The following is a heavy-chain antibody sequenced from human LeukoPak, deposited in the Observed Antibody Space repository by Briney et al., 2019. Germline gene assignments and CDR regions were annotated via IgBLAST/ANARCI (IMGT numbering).Heavy chain of an antibody. CDR3: AKDYCSSTSCYTPDY. Sequence: GGSLRLSCAASGFTFSSYGMHWVRQAPGKGLEWVAFIRYDGSNKYYADSVKGRFTISRDNSKNTLHLQMNSLRAEDTAVYYCAKDYCSSTSCYTPDYWGQGTLVTVSS. CDR1: GFTFSSYG. D-gene: IGHD2-2*02. V-gene: IGHV3-30*02. J-gene: IGHJ4*02. CDR2: IRYDGSNK.